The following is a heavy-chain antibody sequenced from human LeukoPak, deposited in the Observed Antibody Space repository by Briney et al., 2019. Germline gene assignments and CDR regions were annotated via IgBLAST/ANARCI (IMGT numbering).Heavy chain of an antibody. D-gene: IGHD4-23*01. CDR2: ISSGSSYI. CDR3: ARNRWYAFDY. Sequence: GGSLRLSCEASGFTFSTYSMNWVRQAPGKALEWVSSISSGSSYIYHADSVKGRFTISRDNAKNSLYLQMNSLRAEDTAVYYCARNRWYAFDYWGQGTLATVSS. V-gene: IGHV3-21*01. CDR1: GFTFSTYS. J-gene: IGHJ4*02.